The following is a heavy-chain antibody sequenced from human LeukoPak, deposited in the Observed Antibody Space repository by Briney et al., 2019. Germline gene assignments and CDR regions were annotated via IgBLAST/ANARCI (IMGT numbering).Heavy chain of an antibody. V-gene: IGHV3-64*04. CDR1: GFTFSTYA. CDR2: ISSNGGST. Sequence: GGSLRLSCSASGFTFSTYAMHWVRQAPGKGLEYVSAISSNGGSTYYADPVKGRFTISRDNAKNSLYLQMNSLRAEDTAVYYCARDLSLPKYYDSSGYIDYWGQGTLVTVSS. CDR3: ARDLSLPKYYDSSGYIDY. J-gene: IGHJ4*02. D-gene: IGHD3-22*01.